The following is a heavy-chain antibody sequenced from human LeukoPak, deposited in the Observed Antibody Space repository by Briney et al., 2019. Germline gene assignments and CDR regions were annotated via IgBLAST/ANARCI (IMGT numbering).Heavy chain of an antibody. CDR1: GFTFSSYG. Sequence: GGSLRLSCAASGFTFSSYGMHWVRQAPGKGLEWVAVIWYDGSNKYYADSVKGRFTISRDNSKNSLFLQMDSLRHEDTALYFCALLYYDRPFDHWGQGTLVTVSS. CDR3: ALLYYDRPFDH. J-gene: IGHJ4*02. CDR2: IWYDGSNK. V-gene: IGHV3-30*02. D-gene: IGHD3-22*01.